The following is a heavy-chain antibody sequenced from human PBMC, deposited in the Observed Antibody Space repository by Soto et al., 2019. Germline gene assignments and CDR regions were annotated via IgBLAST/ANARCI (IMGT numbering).Heavy chain of an antibody. Sequence: PGGSLRLSCAASGFTVSSNYMSWVRQAPGKGLDWVSVIYTNGKTYYADSVKGRFIISRDNAKNTLYLQMNSLRAEDTAVYYCATGALPEEFDAFDIWGQGTMVTVSS. CDR1: GFTVSSNY. V-gene: IGHV3-66*01. D-gene: IGHD7-27*01. CDR3: ATGALPEEFDAFDI. J-gene: IGHJ3*02. CDR2: IYTNGKT.